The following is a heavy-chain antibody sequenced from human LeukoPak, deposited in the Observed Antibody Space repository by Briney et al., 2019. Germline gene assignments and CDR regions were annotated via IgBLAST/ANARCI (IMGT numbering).Heavy chain of an antibody. D-gene: IGHD1-7*01. J-gene: IGHJ3*02. CDR3: ASEMAKLSPDAFDI. V-gene: IGHV3-30*02. CDR2: IRFDGSNK. Sequence: GGSLRLSCAASGFTFSSYGMHWVRQAPGKGLEWVAFIRFDGSNKYYADSVKSRFTISRDNSKNMLYLQMNSLRADDTAVYYCASEMAKLSPDAFDIWGQGTMVTVSS. CDR1: GFTFSSYG.